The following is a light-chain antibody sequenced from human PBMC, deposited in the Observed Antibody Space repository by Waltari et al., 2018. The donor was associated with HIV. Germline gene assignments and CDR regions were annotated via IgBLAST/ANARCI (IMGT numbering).Light chain of an antibody. V-gene: IGLV1-47*01. Sequence: QSVLTQPPSASGTPGQRVTISCSGSSSNIGSNSVYWYQQLPGTAPKLLIYRNNQRPSGVPDRFSGSKSGTSASLAISGLRSEDEADYYCAAWDDSLRGGVFGGGTKLTVL. CDR3: AAWDDSLRGGV. CDR1: SSNIGSNS. J-gene: IGLJ3*02. CDR2: RNN.